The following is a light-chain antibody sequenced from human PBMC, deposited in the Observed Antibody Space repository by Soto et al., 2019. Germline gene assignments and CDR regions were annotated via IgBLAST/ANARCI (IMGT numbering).Light chain of an antibody. V-gene: IGKV3-20*01. J-gene: IGKJ2*01. Sequence: EIVLTQSPGTLSLSPGERATLSGRASQGFSSSYLAWNQQKPGQAPRLPIYGASSRATGIPDRFSGSGSGTDFTLTISRLEPEDFAVYYCQQYGSSLYTFGQGTKLEIK. CDR1: QGFSSSY. CDR3: QQYGSSLYT. CDR2: GAS.